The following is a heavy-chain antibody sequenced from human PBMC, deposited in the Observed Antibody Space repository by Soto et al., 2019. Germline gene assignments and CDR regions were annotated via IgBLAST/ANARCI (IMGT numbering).Heavy chain of an antibody. CDR3: AKDSSYYDSSGYYLVPGY. CDR1: GFTFSSYG. D-gene: IGHD3-22*01. Sequence: GGSLRLSCAASGFTFSSYGMHWVRQAPGKGLEWVAVISYDGSNKYYADSVKGRFTISRDNSKNTLYLQMSSLRAGDTAVYYCAKDSSYYDSSGYYLVPGYWGQGTLVTVSS. J-gene: IGHJ4*02. V-gene: IGHV3-30*18. CDR2: ISYDGSNK.